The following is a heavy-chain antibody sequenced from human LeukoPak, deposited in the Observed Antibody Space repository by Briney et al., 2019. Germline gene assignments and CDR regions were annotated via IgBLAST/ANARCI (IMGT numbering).Heavy chain of an antibody. D-gene: IGHD3-10*01. V-gene: IGHV3-30*18. CDR1: GFTFSSYG. CDR2: ISYDGSNK. CDR3: AKDSGRFGELPLDY. Sequence: PGGSLRLSCAASGFTFSSYGMHWVRQAPGKGLEWVAVISYDGSNKYYADSVKGRFTISRDNSKNTLYLQMNSLRAEDTAVYYCAKDSGRFGELPLDYWGQGTLVTVSS. J-gene: IGHJ4*02.